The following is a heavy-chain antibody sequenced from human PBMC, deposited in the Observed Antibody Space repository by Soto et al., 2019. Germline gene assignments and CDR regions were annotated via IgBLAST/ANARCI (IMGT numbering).Heavy chain of an antibody. J-gene: IGHJ4*02. CDR2: ISAYNGNT. Sequence: GASVKVSCKASGYTFTSYGISWVRQAPGQGLEWMGWISAYNGNTNYAQKLQGRVTMTTDTSTSTAYMELRSLRSDDTAVYYCAKGPKATENSSGWYLGYWGQGTLVTVSS. V-gene: IGHV1-18*01. CDR3: AKGPKATENSSGWYLGY. D-gene: IGHD6-19*01. CDR1: GYTFTSYG.